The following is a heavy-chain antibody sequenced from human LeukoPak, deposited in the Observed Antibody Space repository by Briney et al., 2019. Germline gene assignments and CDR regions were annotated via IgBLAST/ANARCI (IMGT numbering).Heavy chain of an antibody. V-gene: IGHV1-2*02. D-gene: IGHD6-13*01. CDR2: INPNSGGT. CDR3: ARGGIAAAGTLALDY. CDR1: GYTFIGYY. Sequence: ASVKVSCKASGYTFIGYYMHWVRQAPGQGLEWMGWINPNSGGTNYAQKFQGRVTMTRDTSISTAHMELSRLRSDDTAVYYCARGGIAAAGTLALDYWGQGTLVTVSS. J-gene: IGHJ4*02.